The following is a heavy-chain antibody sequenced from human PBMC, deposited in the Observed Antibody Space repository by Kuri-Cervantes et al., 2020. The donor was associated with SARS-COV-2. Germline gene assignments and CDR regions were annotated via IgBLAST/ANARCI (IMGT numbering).Heavy chain of an antibody. Sequence: SQTLSLTCAVSGGSISSSSYYWGWIRQPPGKGLEWIGSIYYSGSTYSNPSLKSRVTISVDTSKNQFSLKLSSVTAADTAVYYCARHGVAPTMIVFQGFHPFDYWGQGTLVTVSS. D-gene: IGHD3-22*01. CDR3: ARHGVAPTMIVFQGFHPFDY. J-gene: IGHJ4*02. V-gene: IGHV4-39*01. CDR2: IYYSGST. CDR1: GGSISSSSYY.